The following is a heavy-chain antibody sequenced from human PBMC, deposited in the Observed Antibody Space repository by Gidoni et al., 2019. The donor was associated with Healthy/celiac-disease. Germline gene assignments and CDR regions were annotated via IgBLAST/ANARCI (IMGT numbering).Heavy chain of an antibody. J-gene: IGHJ6*02. CDR1: GGSFSGYY. CDR2: INHSGST. D-gene: IGHD2-15*01. V-gene: IGHV4-34*01. CDR3: ARGCYDYYYYYGMDV. Sequence: QVQLQQWGAGLLKPSETLSLTCAVYGGSFSGYYWSWIRQPPGKGLEWIGEINHSGSTNYNPSLKSRVTISVDTSKNQFSLKLSSVTAADTAVYYCARGCYDYYYYYGMDVWGQGTTVTVSS.